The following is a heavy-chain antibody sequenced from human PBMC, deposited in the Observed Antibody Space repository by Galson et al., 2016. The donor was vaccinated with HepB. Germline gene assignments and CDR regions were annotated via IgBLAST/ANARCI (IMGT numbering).Heavy chain of an antibody. V-gene: IGHV1-3*01. J-gene: IGHJ2*01. D-gene: IGHD3-22*01. Sequence: SVKVSCKASGYTFTNYAIHWVRQAPGQRLEWMGWINAGNGNTKYSQKFQGRVTMTRDISASTAYMELSSLRSEDTAVYYCARPGNGYYGSSDSYLDWYFDLWGRGTLVTVSS. CDR2: INAGNGNT. CDR1: GYTFTNYA. CDR3: ARPGNGYYGSSDSYLDWYFDL.